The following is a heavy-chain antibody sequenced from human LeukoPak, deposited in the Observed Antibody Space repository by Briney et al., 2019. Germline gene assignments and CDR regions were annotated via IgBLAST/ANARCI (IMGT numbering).Heavy chain of an antibody. V-gene: IGHV1-69*06. D-gene: IGHD6-19*01. CDR1: GGTFSSYA. Sequence: GASVNVSCKASGGTFSSYAISLVRQAPGEGLEWMGGIIPIFGTANYAQKFQGRVTITADKSTSTAYMELSSLRSEDTAVYYCARGSRIAVAGTDYWGQGTLVTVSS. CDR3: ARGSRIAVAGTDY. J-gene: IGHJ4*02. CDR2: IIPIFGTA.